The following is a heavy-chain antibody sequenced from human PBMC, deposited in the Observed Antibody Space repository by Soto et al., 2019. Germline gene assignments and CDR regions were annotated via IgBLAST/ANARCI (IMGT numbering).Heavy chain of an antibody. V-gene: IGHV4-4*02. Sequence: QVQLQESGPGLVKPSGTLSLTCAVSGGSISSSNWWSWVRQPPGKGLEWIGEIYHSGSTNYNPSLKSRVTISVDKSKHQFSLKLSSVTAADTAVYYCARDRGHVVNRAVGGLDYWGQGTLVTVSS. D-gene: IGHD2-21*01. CDR1: GGSISSSNW. J-gene: IGHJ4*02. CDR3: ARDRGHVVNRAVGGLDY. CDR2: IYHSGST.